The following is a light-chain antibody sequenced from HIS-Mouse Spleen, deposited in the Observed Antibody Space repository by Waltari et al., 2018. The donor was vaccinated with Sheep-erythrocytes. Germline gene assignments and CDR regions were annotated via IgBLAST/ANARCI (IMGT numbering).Light chain of an antibody. V-gene: IGLV2-23*01. CDR3: CSYAGSSTPWV. Sequence: QSALTQPASVSGSPGQSITIPCTGTSRDVVSYNIVSWYQQHPGKAPKLMIYEGSKRPSGVSNRFSGSKSGNTASLTISGLQAEDEADYYCCSYAGSSTPWVFGGGTKLTVL. CDR1: SRDVVSYNI. CDR2: EGS. J-gene: IGLJ3*02.